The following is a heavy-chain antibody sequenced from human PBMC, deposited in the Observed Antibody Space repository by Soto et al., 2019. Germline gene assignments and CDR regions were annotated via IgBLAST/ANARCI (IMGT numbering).Heavy chain of an antibody. V-gene: IGHV4-31*02. CDR3: ARGPSVEMAINYFDY. J-gene: IGHJ4*02. CDR2: IYYSGST. Sequence: LTKTVSDGKIIGGGDYWSWIRQHPGKGLEWIGYIYYSGSTYYNPSLKSRVTISVDTSKNQFSLKLSSVTAADTAVYYCARGPSVEMAINYFDYWGQGTLVTVPS. CDR1: DGKIIGGGDY.